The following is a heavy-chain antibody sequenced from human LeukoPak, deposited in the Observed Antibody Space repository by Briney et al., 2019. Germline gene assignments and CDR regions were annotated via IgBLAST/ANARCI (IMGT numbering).Heavy chain of an antibody. CDR3: ARVGTSSNYYYYMDV. CDR2: ISSSGGTI. Sequence: GGSLRLSCAASGFTFSSYTMNWVRQAPGKGLEWVSYISSSGGTIYYADSVKGRFTISRDNAKNSLYLQMNSPRAEDTAVYYCARVGTSSNYYYYMDVWGEGTTVTVSS. CDR1: GFTFSSYT. V-gene: IGHV3-48*04. D-gene: IGHD1-1*01. J-gene: IGHJ6*03.